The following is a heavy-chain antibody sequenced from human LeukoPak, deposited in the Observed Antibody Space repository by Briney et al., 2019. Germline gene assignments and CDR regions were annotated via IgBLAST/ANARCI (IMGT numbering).Heavy chain of an antibody. Sequence: GGSLRLSCAASGFTFSSYAMHWVRQAPGKGLEWVSAISGSGGSTYYADSVEGRFTISRDNSKNTLYLQMNSLRAEDTAVYYCAKDGLGVVVVVSYFDYWGQGTLVTVSS. J-gene: IGHJ4*02. CDR3: AKDGLGVVVVVSYFDY. V-gene: IGHV3-23*01. CDR2: ISGSGGST. CDR1: GFTFSSYA. D-gene: IGHD3-22*01.